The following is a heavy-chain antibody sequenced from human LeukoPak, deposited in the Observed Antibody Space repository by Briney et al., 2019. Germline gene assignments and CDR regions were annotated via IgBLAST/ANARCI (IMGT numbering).Heavy chain of an antibody. CDR1: GGSISSGSYY. V-gene: IGHV4-61*02. CDR3: ARDLYLRFLEWSDAFDI. CDR2: IYTSGST. J-gene: IGHJ3*02. D-gene: IGHD3-3*01. Sequence: SETLSLTCTVSGGSISSGSYYWSRIRQPAGKGLEWIGRIYTSGSTNYNPSLKSRVTISVDTSKNQFSLKLSSVTAADTAVYYCARDLYLRFLEWSDAFDIWGQGTMVTVSS.